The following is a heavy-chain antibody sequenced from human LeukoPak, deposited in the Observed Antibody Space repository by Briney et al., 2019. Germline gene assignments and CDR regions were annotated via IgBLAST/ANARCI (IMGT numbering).Heavy chain of an antibody. Sequence: GGSLRLSCAASGFTFSSYAMGWVRQAPGKGLEWVSTISGSGVSTYYADSVKGRFTISRDNSKNTLYLQMNSLRAEDTAVYYCAKDPYGNFLDAFDIWGQGTMVTVSS. CDR2: ISGSGVST. J-gene: IGHJ3*02. CDR3: AKDPYGNFLDAFDI. D-gene: IGHD4-23*01. V-gene: IGHV3-23*01. CDR1: GFTFSSYA.